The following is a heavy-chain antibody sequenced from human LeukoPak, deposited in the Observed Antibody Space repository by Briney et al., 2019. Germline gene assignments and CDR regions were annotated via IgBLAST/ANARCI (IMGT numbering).Heavy chain of an antibody. J-gene: IGHJ4*02. Sequence: PGGSLRLSCAASGFTFKKYWMNWVRQVPGKGLECLANIKEDGSETYYADSVMGRFTISRDNPKNLLFLQINSLRVEDTAVYYCARETPRRGETRDGYRWGQGTLVTVSS. CDR3: ARETPRRGETRDGYR. D-gene: IGHD5-24*01. CDR2: IKEDGSET. V-gene: IGHV3-7*01. CDR1: GFTFKKYW.